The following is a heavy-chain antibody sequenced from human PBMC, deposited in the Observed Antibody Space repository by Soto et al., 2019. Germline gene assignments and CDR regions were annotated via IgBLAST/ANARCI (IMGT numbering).Heavy chain of an antibody. Sequence: GGSLRLSCAASGFTVSSNYMSWVRQAPGKGLEWVSVIYSGGSTYYAVSVKGRFTISRDNSKNTLYLQMNSLRAEDTAVYYCARVFPEYDFWSGYLDYYYYMDVWGKGTTVTVSS. CDR2: IYSGGST. J-gene: IGHJ6*03. CDR3: ARVFPEYDFWSGYLDYYYYMDV. D-gene: IGHD3-3*01. CDR1: GFTVSSNY. V-gene: IGHV3-66*01.